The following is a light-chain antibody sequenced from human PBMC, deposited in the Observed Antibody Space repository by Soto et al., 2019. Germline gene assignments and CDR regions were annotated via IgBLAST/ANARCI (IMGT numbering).Light chain of an antibody. CDR2: DTS. CDR1: RNVNYY. J-gene: IGKJ4*01. CDR3: HQRGDWPT. Sequence: EIVVTQSPVTLSLSPGDRATLFCRTSRNVNYYLAWYQQKPGQAPRLLIYDTSNRATGIPARFTGSGSGTDFTLTISSLEPEDFAVYYCHQRGDWPTFGGGTKVEI. V-gene: IGKV3-11*01.